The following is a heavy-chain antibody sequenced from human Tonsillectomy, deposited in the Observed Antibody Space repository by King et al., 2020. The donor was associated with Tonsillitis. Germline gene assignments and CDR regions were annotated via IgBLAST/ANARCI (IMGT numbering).Heavy chain of an antibody. CDR1: GFTFSSYA. D-gene: IGHD3-3*01. J-gene: IGHJ6*02. V-gene: IGHV3-23*04. Sequence: VQLVESGGGLIQPGGSLRLSCAASGFTFSSYAMNWVRQAPGKGLEWVSGISGSGGSTYYADSVEGPFAISRDNSKNTLYLQMNSLRAEDTAVYYCAKDRDFWSPHGMDVWGQGTTVTVSS. CDR2: ISGSGGST. CDR3: AKDRDFWSPHGMDV.